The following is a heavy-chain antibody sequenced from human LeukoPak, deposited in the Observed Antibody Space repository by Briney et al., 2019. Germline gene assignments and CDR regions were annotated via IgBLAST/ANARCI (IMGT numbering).Heavy chain of an antibody. CDR3: ARSRNLGYCSSTSCRNYYMDV. D-gene: IGHD2-2*01. V-gene: IGHV4-34*01. CDR2: INHSGST. J-gene: IGHJ6*03. Sequence: SSETLSLTCAVYGGSFSGYYWSWIRQPPGKGLEWIGEINHSGSTNYNPSLKSRVTMSVDTSKNQFSLKLSSVTAADTAVYYCARSRNLGYCSSTSCRNYYMDVWGKGTTVTVSS. CDR1: GGSFSGYY.